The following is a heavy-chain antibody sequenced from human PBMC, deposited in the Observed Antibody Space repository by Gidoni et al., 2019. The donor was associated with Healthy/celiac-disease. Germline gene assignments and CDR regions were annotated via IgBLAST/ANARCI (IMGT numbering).Heavy chain of an antibody. J-gene: IGHJ4*02. D-gene: IGHD1-26*01. CDR2: IYPGDADT. CDR1: GYSFPSSW. V-gene: IGHV5-51*01. CDR3: ARQFRDRVVGRRYYFDY. Sequence: EVQLVQSGAAVKKPGESLKISCTGSGYSFPSSWIGWVRQMPGKGLEWMGIIYPGDADTRYSPSFQGQVTISADKSISTAYLQWSSLKASDTAMYYCARQFRDRVVGRRYYFDYWGQGTLVTVSS.